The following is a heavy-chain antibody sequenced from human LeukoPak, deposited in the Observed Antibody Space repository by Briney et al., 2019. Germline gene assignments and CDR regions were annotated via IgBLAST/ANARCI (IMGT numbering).Heavy chain of an antibody. D-gene: IGHD2-2*01. J-gene: IGHJ5*02. CDR2: INPNSGGT. Sequence: ASVKVSCKASGYTITGYYMHWVRQAPGQGLEWMGWINPNSGGTNYAQKFQGRVTMTRDTSISTAYMELSRLRSDDTAVYYCARGYCSSTSCYRPWFDPWGQGTLVTVSS. V-gene: IGHV1-2*02. CDR1: GYTITGYY. CDR3: ARGYCSSTSCYRPWFDP.